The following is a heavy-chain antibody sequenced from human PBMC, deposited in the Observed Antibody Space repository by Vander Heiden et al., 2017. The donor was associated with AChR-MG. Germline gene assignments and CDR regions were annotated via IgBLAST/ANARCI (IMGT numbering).Heavy chain of an antibody. CDR1: GGSIRGGGYY. D-gene: IGHD3-16*01. J-gene: IGHJ5*02. V-gene: IGHV4-31*03. CDR2: IYYSGST. CDR3: ARGAIWGSSNWFDP. Sequence: QVQLQESGPGLVKPSQTLSLTCTVSGGSIRGGGYYWSWIRQHPGKGLEWIGYIYYSGSTYYNPSLKSRVTISVDTSKNQFSLKLSSVTAADTAVYYCARGAIWGSSNWFDPWGQGTLVTVSS.